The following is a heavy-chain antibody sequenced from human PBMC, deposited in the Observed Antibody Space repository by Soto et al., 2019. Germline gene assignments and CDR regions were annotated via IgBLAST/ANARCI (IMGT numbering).Heavy chain of an antibody. CDR1: GFTFSNAW. CDR3: TTDKGGSSGWRTTDYYYYGMDV. D-gene: IGHD6-19*01. CDR2: IKSKTDGGTT. V-gene: IGHV3-15*07. J-gene: IGHJ6*02. Sequence: PGGSLRLSCAASGFTFSNAWMNWVRQAPGKGLEWVGRIKSKTDGGTTDYAAPVKGRFTISRDDSKNTLYLQMNSLKTEDTAVYHCTTDKGGSSGWRTTDYYYYGMDVWGQGTTVTVSS.